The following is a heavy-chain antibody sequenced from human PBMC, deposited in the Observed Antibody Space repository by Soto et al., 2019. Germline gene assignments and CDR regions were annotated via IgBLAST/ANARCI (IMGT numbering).Heavy chain of an antibody. Sequence: QVQLVQSGAEVKKPGASVKVSCKASGYTFTSYGISWVRQAPGQGLEWMGWISAYNGNTNYAQKLQGRGTMTTDTSTSTAYMELRSLRSDDTAVYYCARRDSSGGGGWTNWFDPWGQGTLVTVSS. CDR1: GYTFTSYG. V-gene: IGHV1-18*01. J-gene: IGHJ5*02. CDR2: ISAYNGNT. CDR3: ARRDSSGGGGWTNWFDP. D-gene: IGHD6-19*01.